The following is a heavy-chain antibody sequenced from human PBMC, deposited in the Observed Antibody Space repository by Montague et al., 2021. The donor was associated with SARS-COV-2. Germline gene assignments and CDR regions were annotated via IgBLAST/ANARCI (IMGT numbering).Heavy chain of an antibody. CDR2: AYYVPST. CDR1: GDFISSYY. Sequence: SETLSLTCSVSGDFISSYYYNWIRQTPGKGLEWIGYAYYVPSTNSANTXXNPSLKRRVTISLDTSENQLSPKLSSVTAADTAVYYCARTWRFGQSYGLDIWGQGTMVTVSS. J-gene: IGHJ3*02. V-gene: IGHV4-59*01. D-gene: IGHD3-16*01. CDR3: ARTWRFGQSYGLDI.